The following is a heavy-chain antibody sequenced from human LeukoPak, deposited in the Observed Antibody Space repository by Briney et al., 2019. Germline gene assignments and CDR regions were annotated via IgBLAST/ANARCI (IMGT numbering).Heavy chain of an antibody. J-gene: IGHJ4*02. CDR2: INPNSGGT. D-gene: IGHD1-1*01. CDR1: GYTFTGYY. V-gene: IGHV1-2*02. Sequence: ASVKVSCKASGYTFTGYYMHWVRQAPGQGLEWMGWINPNSGGTNYAQKFQGRVTMTRDTSISTAYMGLSRLRSDDTAAYYCARGPLNWNDVLDYWGQGTLVTVSS. CDR3: ARGPLNWNDVLDY.